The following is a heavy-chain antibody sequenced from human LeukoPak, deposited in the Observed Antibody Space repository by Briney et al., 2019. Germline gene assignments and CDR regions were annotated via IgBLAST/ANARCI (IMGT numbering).Heavy chain of an antibody. CDR3: ARVPGYSSSLFDY. D-gene: IGHD6-13*01. Sequence: GGSLTLSCGPSEFTFSIYREKCVRRAPGKGLEWVSSISRSSSYIFYGDSVGGRFHISRDNAKNSLYLQMNSLRDGETAVYYCARVPGYSSSLFDYWGEGTLVTVSS. V-gene: IGHV3-21*01. CDR2: ISRSSSYI. J-gene: IGHJ4*02. CDR1: EFTFSIYR.